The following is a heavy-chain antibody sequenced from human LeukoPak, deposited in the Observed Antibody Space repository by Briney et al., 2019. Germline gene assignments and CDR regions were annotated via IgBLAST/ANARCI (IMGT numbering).Heavy chain of an antibody. CDR1: GGSISSSSYY. V-gene: IGHV4-39*01. CDR2: IYYSGST. Sequence: SETLSLTCTVSGGSISSSSYYWGWIRQPPGKGLEWIGSIYYSGSTYYNPSLKSRVTISVDTSKNQFSLKLSSVTAADTAVYYCARLSYYGSGSYYNIKGDYFDYWGQGTLVTVSS. D-gene: IGHD3-10*01. CDR3: ARLSYYGSGSYYNIKGDYFDY. J-gene: IGHJ4*02.